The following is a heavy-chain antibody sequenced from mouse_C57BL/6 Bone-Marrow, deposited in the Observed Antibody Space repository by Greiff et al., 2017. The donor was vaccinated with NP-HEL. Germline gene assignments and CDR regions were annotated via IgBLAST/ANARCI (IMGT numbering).Heavy chain of an antibody. V-gene: IGHV1-64*01. Sequence: QVQLQQSGAELVKPGASVKLSCKASGYTFTSYWMHWVKQRPGQGLEWIGMIHPNSGSTNYNEKFKSKATLTVDKSSSTAYMQLSSLTSEDSAVYYCARDYYGTLFAYWGQGTLVTVSA. CDR1: GYTFTSYW. D-gene: IGHD1-1*01. CDR3: ARDYYGTLFAY. J-gene: IGHJ3*01. CDR2: IHPNSGST.